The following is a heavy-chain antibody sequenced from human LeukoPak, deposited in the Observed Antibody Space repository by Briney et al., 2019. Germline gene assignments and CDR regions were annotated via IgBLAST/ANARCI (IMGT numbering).Heavy chain of an antibody. J-gene: IGHJ6*02. CDR1: GYTFTGYY. Sequence: ASVKVSCKASGYTFTGYYIHWVRQVPGQGLEWMGWINPNPHSGGTNYAKNFWGRVAMTTDTSISAAYMDLSGLTSDDTAVYYCAKATPGYFYYGMDVWGQGTAVTVSS. CDR3: AKATPGYFYYGMDV. CDR2: INPNPHSGGT. V-gene: IGHV1-2*02.